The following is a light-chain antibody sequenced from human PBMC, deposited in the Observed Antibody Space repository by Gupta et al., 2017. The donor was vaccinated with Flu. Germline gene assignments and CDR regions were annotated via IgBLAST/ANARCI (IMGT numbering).Light chain of an antibody. J-gene: IGLJ1*01. V-gene: IGLV2-8*01. Sequence: QSALTQPPSASGSPGQSITISCTGSNSDVGSRNYVSWYQQYPGKAPKLVIYEVNKRPSGVPDRFSGSKSGNTASLTVSGLQADDEADYYCTSHAGTNNLVFGTGTRVTVL. CDR3: TSHAGTNNLV. CDR1: NSDVGSRNY. CDR2: EVN.